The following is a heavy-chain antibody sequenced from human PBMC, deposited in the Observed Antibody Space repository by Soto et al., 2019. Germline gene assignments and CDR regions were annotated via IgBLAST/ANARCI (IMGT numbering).Heavy chain of an antibody. CDR3: ASRFCSNGVCHFDY. V-gene: IGHV3-21*01. D-gene: IGHD2-8*01. J-gene: IGHJ4*02. CDR1: GFTFSSYS. CDR2: ISSSGDYI. Sequence: EVQLLASGGGLVEPGGSLRLSCAASGFTFSSYSMNWVRQAPGKGLEWVSSISSSGDYIYYADSVKGRFTISRDNAKNSLFLQMSSLRAEDTAVYFCASRFCSNGVCHFDYWGQGTLVTVSS.